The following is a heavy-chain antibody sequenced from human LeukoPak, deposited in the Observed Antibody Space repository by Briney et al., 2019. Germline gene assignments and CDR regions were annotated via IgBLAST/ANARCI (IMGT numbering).Heavy chain of an antibody. Sequence: SETLSLTCTVSGGSISSYYWSWIRQPAGKGLEWIGRIYTSGSTNYNPSLKSRATISVDKSKNQFSLKLSSVTAADTAVYYCARVYYSSSYDYWYFDLWGRGTLVTVSS. D-gene: IGHD6-13*01. J-gene: IGHJ2*01. CDR2: IYTSGST. CDR1: GGSISSYY. V-gene: IGHV4-4*07. CDR3: ARVYYSSSYDYWYFDL.